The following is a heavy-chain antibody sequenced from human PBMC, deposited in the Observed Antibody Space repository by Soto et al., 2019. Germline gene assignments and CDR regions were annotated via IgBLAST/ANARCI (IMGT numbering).Heavy chain of an antibody. D-gene: IGHD1-26*01. V-gene: IGHV1-18*01. Sequence: ASVKLACKAAGYTLTSYGSSWGRQAPGQGLEWMGWISAYNGNTNYAQKLQGRVTMTTDTSTSTAYMELRSLRSDDTAVYYCASDRWPIVGATTPAFDIWGQGPMVTVS. CDR3: ASDRWPIVGATTPAFDI. CDR1: GYTLTSYG. CDR2: ISAYNGNT. J-gene: IGHJ3*02.